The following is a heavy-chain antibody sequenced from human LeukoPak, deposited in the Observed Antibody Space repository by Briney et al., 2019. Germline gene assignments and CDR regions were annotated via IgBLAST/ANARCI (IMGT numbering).Heavy chain of an antibody. Sequence: PSETLSLICTVSGGSISSSSYYWGWIRQPPGKGLEWIGSMYYSGSTYYNPSLKSRVTISVDTSKNQFSLKLSSVTAADTAVYYCARRDHYGVKAFDIWGQGTKVTVSS. V-gene: IGHV4-39*07. CDR1: GGSISSSSYY. J-gene: IGHJ3*02. CDR3: ARRDHYGVKAFDI. CDR2: MYYSGST. D-gene: IGHD4-17*01.